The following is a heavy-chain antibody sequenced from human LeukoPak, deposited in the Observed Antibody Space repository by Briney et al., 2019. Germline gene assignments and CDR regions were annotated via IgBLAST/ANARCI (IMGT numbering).Heavy chain of an antibody. J-gene: IGHJ4*02. V-gene: IGHV3-30-3*01. Sequence: PGRSLRLSCAASAXTFISYAMHWVRQAPGKGLEWVAVISYDGSNKYYADSVKGRFTISRDNSKNTLSLQMNSLRAEVIVDRLPDYYFDYWGQGTLVTVSS. CDR1: AXTFISYA. D-gene: IGHD3-16*02. CDR2: ISYDGSNK. CDR3: DYYFDY.